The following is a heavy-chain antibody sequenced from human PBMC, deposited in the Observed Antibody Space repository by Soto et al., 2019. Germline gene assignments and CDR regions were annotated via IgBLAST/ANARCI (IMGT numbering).Heavy chain of an antibody. CDR3: TTEDPSWLRGLEY. J-gene: IGHJ4*02. D-gene: IGHD5-12*01. CDR1: GASFTNAW. V-gene: IGHV3-15*01. CDR2: IKTRIDSATT. Sequence: EVQLVESGGGLVKPGESLRLSCEASGASFTNAWMNWVRKAPGKGLEWVGRIKTRIDSATTDYDAPVKRRFTISRDDSKNTLYLQMDSLKTEDTAVYYCTTEDPSWLRGLEYWGQGTLVTVSS.